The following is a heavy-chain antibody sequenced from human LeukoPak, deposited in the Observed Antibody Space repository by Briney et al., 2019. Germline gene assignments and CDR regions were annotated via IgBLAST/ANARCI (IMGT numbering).Heavy chain of an antibody. CDR3: AAAPQYDILSFDL. D-gene: IGHD3-9*01. J-gene: IGHJ2*01. CDR1: GGTFSSYT. V-gene: IGHV1-58*02. CDR2: IVVGSGNT. Sequence: GASVKVSCKASGGTFSSYTISWVRQARGQRLEWIGWIVVGSGNTNYAQKFQERVTITRDMSTSTAYMELSSLRSEDTAVYYCAAAPQYDILSFDLWGRGTLVTVSS.